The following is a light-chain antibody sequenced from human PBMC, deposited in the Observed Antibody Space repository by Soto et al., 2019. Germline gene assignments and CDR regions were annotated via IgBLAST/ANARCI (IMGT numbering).Light chain of an antibody. Sequence: EIVMTQSPATLSVSPGERATLSCRASQSVSSNLAWYQQKPGQAPRLLIYGASTRATGIPARFSGSGSGTEFTLTISSLQSEDFADYYCQQYNNWPPGTFGQGTKV. J-gene: IGKJ1*01. CDR2: GAS. CDR3: QQYNNWPPGT. CDR1: QSVSSN. V-gene: IGKV3-15*01.